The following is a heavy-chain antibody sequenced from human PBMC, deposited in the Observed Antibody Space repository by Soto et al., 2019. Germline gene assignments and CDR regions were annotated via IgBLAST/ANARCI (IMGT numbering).Heavy chain of an antibody. J-gene: IGHJ4*02. V-gene: IGHV4-39*01. Sequence: PSETLSLTYTVSGVSISNSSYYWGWIRRPPGKGLEWIGTIYYSGITYYNPSLKSRVTISVDTSKNQFSLKLTSVTAADTAVYYCARHGSNWGQGTLVTVSS. CDR1: GVSISNSSYY. CDR2: IYYSGIT. CDR3: ARHGSN.